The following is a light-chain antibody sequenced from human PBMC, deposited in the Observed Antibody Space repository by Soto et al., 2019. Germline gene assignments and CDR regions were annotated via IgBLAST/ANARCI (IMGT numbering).Light chain of an antibody. CDR1: RSDVGAYNY. CDR3: RSFTSRFPVV. CDR2: EVT. Sequence: QSALTQPASVSGSPGQSIAISCTGTRSDVGAYNYVSWYQQHPGKAPKLMMSEVTNRPSGVSDRFSGSKSGNTASLTISRLQADDESDYYCRSFTSRFPVVFGAGTKLTVL. V-gene: IGLV2-14*01. J-gene: IGLJ1*01.